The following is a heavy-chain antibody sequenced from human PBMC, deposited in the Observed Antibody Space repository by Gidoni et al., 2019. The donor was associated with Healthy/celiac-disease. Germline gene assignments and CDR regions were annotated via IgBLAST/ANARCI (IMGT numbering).Heavy chain of an antibody. CDR2: ISGSGGST. CDR1: GFTFSSYA. Sequence: EVQLLESGGGLVQPGGSLRLSCAASGFTFSSYAMSWVRQAPGKGLEWVSAISGSGGSTYYADSVKDRFTISRDNSKNTLYLQMNSLRAEDTAVYYCANSRASAILWWCPSYWGQGTLVTVSS. V-gene: IGHV3-23*01. CDR3: ANSRASAILWWCPSY. D-gene: IGHD2-21*01. J-gene: IGHJ4*02.